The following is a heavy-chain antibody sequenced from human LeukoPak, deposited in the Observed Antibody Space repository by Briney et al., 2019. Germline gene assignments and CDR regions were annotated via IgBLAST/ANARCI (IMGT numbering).Heavy chain of an antibody. CDR3: ARANSGSYFGLDY. V-gene: IGHV4-31*03. D-gene: IGHD1-26*01. CDR1: GSSISSGGYY. J-gene: IGHJ4*02. CDR2: IYYSGST. Sequence: SETLSFTCTVSGSSISSGGYYWSWIRQHPGKGLEWIGYIYYSGSTYYNPSLKSRVTISVDTSKNQFSLKLSSVTAADTAVYYCARANSGSYFGLDYWGQGTLVTVSS.